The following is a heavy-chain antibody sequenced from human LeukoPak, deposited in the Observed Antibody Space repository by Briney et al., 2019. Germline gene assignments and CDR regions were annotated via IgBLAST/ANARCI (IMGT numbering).Heavy chain of an antibody. V-gene: IGHV3-21*01. CDR3: ARDLNSGYERRYYGMDV. CDR1: GFTFSSYS. D-gene: IGHD5-12*01. CDR2: ISSSSSYI. J-gene: IGHJ6*02. Sequence: GGSLRLSCAASGFTFSSYSMNWVRQAPGKGLEWVSSISSSSSYIYYADSVKGRLTISRDNAKNSLYLQMNSLRAEDTAVYYCARDLNSGYERRYYGMDVWGQGTTVTVSS.